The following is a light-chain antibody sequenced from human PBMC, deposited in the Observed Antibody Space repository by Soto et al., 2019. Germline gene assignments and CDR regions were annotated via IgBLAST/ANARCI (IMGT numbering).Light chain of an antibody. CDR2: EGS. Sequence: QSALTQPASVSGSPGQSITISCTGTSSDVGSYNLVSWYQQHPGKAPKLMIYEGSKRPSGVSNRFSGSKSGNTASLTISGLQAEDEADYYCCSYAGGITLGVFGGGTKLTVL. CDR1: SSDVGSYNL. V-gene: IGLV2-23*01. J-gene: IGLJ3*02. CDR3: CSYAGGITLGV.